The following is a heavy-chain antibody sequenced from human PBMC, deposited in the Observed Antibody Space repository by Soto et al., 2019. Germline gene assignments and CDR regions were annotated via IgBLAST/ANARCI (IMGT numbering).Heavy chain of an antibody. CDR1: GGTXNSYA. CDR3: ASLVVVAATAGFFDY. Sequence: SXKVSFKASGGTXNSYAIGWVRQAPGQGLEWMGGIIPIFGTANYAQKFQVRVTITADKSTSAAYMELSSLRSEDTAVSYCASLVVVAATAGFFDYWGQGTLVTVSS. CDR2: IIPIFGTA. J-gene: IGHJ4*02. D-gene: IGHD2-15*01. V-gene: IGHV1-69*06.